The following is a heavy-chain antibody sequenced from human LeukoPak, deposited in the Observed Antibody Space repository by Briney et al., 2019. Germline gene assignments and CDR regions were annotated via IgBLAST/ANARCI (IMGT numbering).Heavy chain of an antibody. CDR2: INHSGST. J-gene: IGHJ5*02. CDR1: GFTFSNY. Sequence: KAGGSLRLSCAASGFTFSNYWSWIRQPPGKGLEWIGEINHSGSTNYNPSLKSRVTISVDTSKNQFSLKLSSVTAADTAVYYCARERGGGYCSSTSCRRKNWFDPWGQGTLVTVSS. V-gene: IGHV4-34*01. CDR3: ARERGGGYCSSTSCRRKNWFDP. D-gene: IGHD2-2*01.